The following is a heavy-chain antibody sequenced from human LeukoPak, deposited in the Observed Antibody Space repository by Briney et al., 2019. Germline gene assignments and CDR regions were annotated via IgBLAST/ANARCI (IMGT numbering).Heavy chain of an antibody. V-gene: IGHV1-8*01. CDR1: GYTLTTYD. CDR3: ARETPSRYFDY. J-gene: IGHJ4*02. D-gene: IGHD4-23*01. Sequence: ASVKVPCKASGYTLTTYDINWVRQAPGQGLEWMGWMNPNSGKTGYAQKFQDRITITRNTSISTAYMELSSLGSEDTAVYYCARETPSRYFDYWGQGTLVTVSS. CDR2: MNPNSGKT.